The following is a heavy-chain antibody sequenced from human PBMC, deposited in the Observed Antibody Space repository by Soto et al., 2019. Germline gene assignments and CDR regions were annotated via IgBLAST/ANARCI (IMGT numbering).Heavy chain of an antibody. CDR1: GGSISSGGSS. Sequence: SETLSLTCAVSGGSISSGGSSWSWIRQPPGKGLEWIGYIYHSGSTYYNPSLKSRVTMSVDTSKNQFSLKLSSVTAADTAVYYCARHADVSNFDYWGQGTLVTVSS. J-gene: IGHJ4*02. V-gene: IGHV4-30-2*03. D-gene: IGHD3-16*01. CDR3: ARHADVSNFDY. CDR2: IYHSGST.